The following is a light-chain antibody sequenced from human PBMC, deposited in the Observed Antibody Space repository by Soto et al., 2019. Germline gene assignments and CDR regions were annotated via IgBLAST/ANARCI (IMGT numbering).Light chain of an antibody. J-gene: IGKJ1*01. CDR3: QQRSK. CDR2: DAS. CDR1: QSVSSY. V-gene: IGKV3-11*01. Sequence: EIVLTQSPATLSLSPGERATLSCRASQSVSSYLDWYQQKPGQAPRLLIYDASNRATGIPGRFSGSGSGTNFTLTLSSLEADYFAVYCCQQRSKFGQGTKVDIK.